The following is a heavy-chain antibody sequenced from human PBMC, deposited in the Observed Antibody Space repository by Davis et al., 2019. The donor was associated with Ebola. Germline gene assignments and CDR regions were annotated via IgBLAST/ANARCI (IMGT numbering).Heavy chain of an antibody. CDR1: GFTFSTYG. CDR2: VSGSGSIT. V-gene: IGHV3-23*01. J-gene: IGHJ3*01. D-gene: IGHD3-16*01. CDR3: AKPTWQDFDGFDV. Sequence: GESLKISCAASGFTFSTYGMSWVRQAPGKGLEWVSSVSGSGSITHDADSVKGRFTISRDTSKNTVYLHMSSLRAEDTAVYYCAKPTWQDFDGFDVWGQGTMVTVSS.